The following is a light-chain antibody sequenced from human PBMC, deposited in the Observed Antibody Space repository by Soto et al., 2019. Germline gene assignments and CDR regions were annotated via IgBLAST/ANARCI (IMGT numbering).Light chain of an antibody. J-gene: IGLJ2*01. CDR1: SSNIGARYD. Sequence: QPVLTQPPSVSGAPGQRVTISCTGSSSNIGARYDVHWYQQLPGTAPKLLIYGNINRPSGVPDRFSGSKSGTSASLAITGLQAEDEADYYCQSYDSSLSGSTVFGGGTKVTVL. CDR2: GNI. V-gene: IGLV1-40*01. CDR3: QSYDSSLSGSTV.